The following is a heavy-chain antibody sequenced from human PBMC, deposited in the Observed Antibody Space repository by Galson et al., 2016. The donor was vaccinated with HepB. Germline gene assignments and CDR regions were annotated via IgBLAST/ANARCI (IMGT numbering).Heavy chain of an antibody. Sequence: QSGAEVKKPGESLTISCQASASTFSTNWIAWLRQMPGKGLELVGFIYSGDSNTRYSPSFQGQVTISADKSTNTAYLQWRSLKTSDTAMYFCAALRMTRASGTYLIRGAAAWGQGTMVTVSS. D-gene: IGHD1-26*01. CDR2: IYSGDSNT. CDR1: ASTFSTNW. J-gene: IGHJ5*02. CDR3: AALRMTRASGTYLIRGAAA. V-gene: IGHV5-51*01.